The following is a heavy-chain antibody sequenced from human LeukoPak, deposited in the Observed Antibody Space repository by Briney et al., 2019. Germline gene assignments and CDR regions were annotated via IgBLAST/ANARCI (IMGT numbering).Heavy chain of an antibody. V-gene: IGHV1-18*01. J-gene: IGHJ5*02. D-gene: IGHD5-24*01. CDR1: GYTFTSYG. CDR3: ARDDPYRHGYNFP. Sequence: ASVNVSCKASGYTFTSYGISWVRQAPGQALEWMVWISAYNGNTNYAQKLQGRVTMTTDTSTSTAYMELRSLRSDDTAVYYCARDDPYRHGYNFPWGKGTLVTVSS. CDR2: ISAYNGNT.